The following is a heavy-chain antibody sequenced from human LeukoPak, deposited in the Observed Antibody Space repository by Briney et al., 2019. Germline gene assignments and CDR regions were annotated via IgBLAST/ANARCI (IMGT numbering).Heavy chain of an antibody. CDR3: AKVVSGTFDI. D-gene: IGHD3-10*01. CDR1: GFTFSNYG. CDR2: ISSSSGGT. Sequence: PGGSLRLSCAASGFTFSNYGMSWVRQAPGRGLEWVSAISSSSGGTYYADSVKGRFTISRDNSKNTLYLQMNNLRAEDTAVYYCAKVVSGTFDIWGQGTMVTVSS. V-gene: IGHV3-23*01. J-gene: IGHJ3*02.